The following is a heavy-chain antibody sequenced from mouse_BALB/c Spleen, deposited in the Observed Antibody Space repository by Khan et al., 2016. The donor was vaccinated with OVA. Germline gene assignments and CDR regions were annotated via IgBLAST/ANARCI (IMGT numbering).Heavy chain of an antibody. CDR3: ARWFDGYSSLYAMDY. CDR2: IWSDGST. V-gene: IGHV2-6*02. D-gene: IGHD2-3*01. Sequence: QVQLKQSGPGLVAPSQSLSITCTVSGFSLTTYGVHWVRQPPGKGLEWLLVIWSDGSTNYNSVLKSRLSISKDNSKSQVFLKMNSLQTDDTAMYYCARWFDGYSSLYAMDYWGQGTSVTVSS. J-gene: IGHJ4*01. CDR1: GFSLTTYG.